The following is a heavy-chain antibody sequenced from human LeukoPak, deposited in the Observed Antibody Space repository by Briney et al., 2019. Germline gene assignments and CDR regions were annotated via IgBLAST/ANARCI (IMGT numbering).Heavy chain of an antibody. CDR2: INPNSGGT. CDR1: GYTFTGYY. CDR3: ARNAYGSGRHVDY. Sequence: ASVKVSCKASGYTFTGYYMHWARQAPGQGLEWMGWINPNSGGTNYAQKFQGRVTMTRDTSISTAYMELSRLRSDDTAVYYCARNAYGSGRHVDYWGQGTLVTVSS. J-gene: IGHJ4*02. D-gene: IGHD3-10*01. V-gene: IGHV1-2*02.